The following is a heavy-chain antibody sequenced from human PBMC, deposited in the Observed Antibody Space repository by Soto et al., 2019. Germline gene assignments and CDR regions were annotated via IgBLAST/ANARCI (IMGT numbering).Heavy chain of an antibody. CDR1: GYTFTSYG. J-gene: IGHJ4*02. V-gene: IGHV1-18*01. CDR3: ARGRRYYDSSGYDDY. CDR2: ISAYNGNT. D-gene: IGHD3-22*01. Sequence: ASVKVSCKASGYTFTSYGISWVRQAPGQGLEWMGWISAYNGNTNYAQKLQGRVTMTTDTSTSTAYMELRSLRSDDTAVYYCARGRRYYDSSGYDDYWGQGTLVTVS.